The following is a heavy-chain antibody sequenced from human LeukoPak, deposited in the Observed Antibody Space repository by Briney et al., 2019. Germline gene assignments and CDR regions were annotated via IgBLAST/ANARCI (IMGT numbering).Heavy chain of an antibody. CDR2: IYYSGST. D-gene: IGHD3-22*01. J-gene: IGHJ4*02. Sequence: SETLSLTCTVSGGSISSYYWSWIRQPPGKGLEWIGYIYYSGSTNYNPSLKSRVTISVDTSKNQFSLKLSSVTAADTAVYYCARHSSGSLYYFDYWGQGTLATVSS. CDR1: GGSISSYY. CDR3: ARHSSGSLYYFDY. V-gene: IGHV4-59*08.